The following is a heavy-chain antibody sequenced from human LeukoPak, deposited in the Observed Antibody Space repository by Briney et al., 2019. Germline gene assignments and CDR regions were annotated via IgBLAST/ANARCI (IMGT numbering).Heavy chain of an antibody. CDR1: GFTFSNAW. V-gene: IGHV3-21*01. Sequence: GGSLRLSCAASGFTFSNAWMNWVRQAPEKGLEWVSSISSSSSQINYADSVKGRFTISRDNAKNSPYLEMNSLRAEDTALYYCARDLVAGSGTYWRPHYYWGQGTLVTVSS. D-gene: IGHD3-10*01. CDR3: ARDLVAGSGTYWRPHYY. J-gene: IGHJ4*02. CDR2: ISSSSSQI.